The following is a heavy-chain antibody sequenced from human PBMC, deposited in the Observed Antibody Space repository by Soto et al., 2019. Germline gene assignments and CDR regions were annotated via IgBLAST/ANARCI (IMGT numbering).Heavy chain of an antibody. V-gene: IGHV1-69*12. CDR2: IIPIFDTA. CDR3: AKVGLRVLGAFDI. J-gene: IGHJ3*02. Sequence: QVQLVQSGAEVKKPGSSVKVSCKAYGGTFSSYAISWVRQAPGQGLEWMGGIIPIFDTANYAQKFQGRVTITADESTSTAYMELSSVISEDTAVYYCAKVGLRVLGAFDIWGQGTMVTVSS. D-gene: IGHD5-12*01. CDR1: GGTFSSYA.